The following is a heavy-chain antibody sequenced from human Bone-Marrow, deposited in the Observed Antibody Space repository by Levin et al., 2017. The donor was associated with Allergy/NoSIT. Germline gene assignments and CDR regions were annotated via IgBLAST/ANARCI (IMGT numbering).Heavy chain of an antibody. CDR2: TSDDGSNK. J-gene: IGHJ4*02. D-gene: IGHD4-17*01. Sequence: PGESLKISCEASGFTFSSYVMHWVRQAPGKGLEWVADTSDDGSNKYYAGSVKGRFTISRDNAKNMLYLQMTSLRVEDTAVYFCAREAMGDDYRDYEMSDPGAGYFDHWGQGTLVTVS. CDR1: GFTFSSYV. V-gene: IGHV3-30-3*01. CDR3: AREAMGDDYRDYEMSDPGAGYFDH.